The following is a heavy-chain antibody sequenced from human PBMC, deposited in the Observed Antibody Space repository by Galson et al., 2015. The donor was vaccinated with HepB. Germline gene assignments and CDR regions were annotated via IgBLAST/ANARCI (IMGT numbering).Heavy chain of an antibody. V-gene: IGHV1-2*06. CDR1: GYTFTRFGFD. D-gene: IGHD2-2*02. CDR2: INPNSGIT. Sequence: SVKVSCKASGYTFTRFGFDMHWVRQAPGQGLEWMGRINPNSGITDYAQNFQGRVTMTRDKSISTTYMELSRLTSDDAAVYYCVRYTMSYYALDIWGQGTMVTVSS. CDR3: VRYTMSYYALDI. J-gene: IGHJ3*02.